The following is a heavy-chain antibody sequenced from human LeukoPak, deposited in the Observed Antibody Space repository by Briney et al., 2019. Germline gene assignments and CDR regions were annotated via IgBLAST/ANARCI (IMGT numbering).Heavy chain of an antibody. Sequence: GGSLRLSCAASGFTFSSYGMHWVRQAPGKGLEWVAVIWYDGSNKYYADSVKGRFTISRDNSKNTLYLQMNSLRAEDTAVYYCAGGSGISDFWVQGTLVTVSS. V-gene: IGHV3-33*01. CDR1: GFTFSSYG. CDR2: IWYDGSNK. D-gene: IGHD1-26*01. J-gene: IGHJ4*02. CDR3: AGGSGISDF.